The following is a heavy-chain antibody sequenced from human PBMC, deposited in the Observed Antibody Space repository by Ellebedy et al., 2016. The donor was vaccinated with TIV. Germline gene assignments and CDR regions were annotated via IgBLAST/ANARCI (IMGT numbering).Heavy chain of an antibody. J-gene: IGHJ4*02. CDR1: GFTFSTFG. V-gene: IGHV3-33*08. CDR3: VRDPAPDSAWYYFDN. CDR2: ISFDGNNK. Sequence: GESLKISXAASGFTFSTFGMHWVRQAPGKGLEWVALISFDGNNKNSADSVKGRFTISRDNSKNSLYLQMNSLRDDDTAVYYCVRDPAPDSAWYYFDNWGQGTLVTVSS. D-gene: IGHD6-19*01.